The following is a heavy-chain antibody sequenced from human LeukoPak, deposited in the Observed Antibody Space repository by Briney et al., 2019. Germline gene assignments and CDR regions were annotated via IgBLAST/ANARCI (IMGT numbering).Heavy chain of an antibody. J-gene: IGHJ4*02. CDR2: ISYDGSNK. V-gene: IGHV3-30*03. CDR1: GFTFSSYS. D-gene: IGHD6-19*01. CDR3: ARETTVAGPGYFDY. Sequence: GGSLRLSCAASGFTFSSYSMNWVRQAPGKGLEWVAVISYDGSNKYYADSVKGRFTISRDNSKNTLYLQMNSLRAEDTAVYYCARETTVAGPGYFDYWGQGTLVTVSS.